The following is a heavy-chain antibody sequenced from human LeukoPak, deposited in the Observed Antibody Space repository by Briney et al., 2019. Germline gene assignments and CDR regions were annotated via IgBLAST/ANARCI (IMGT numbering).Heavy chain of an antibody. CDR1: GYTFNGYY. Sequence: GESLKISCQGSGYTFNGYYKHWVRQAPGQGLEWMGWINPNSGGANYAQKFQGRVTMTRDTSISTAYMELSRLRSDDTAMYYCARSSGWKYNIDYWGQGTLVTVSS. J-gene: IGHJ4*02. CDR3: ARSSGWKYNIDY. CDR2: INPNSGGA. D-gene: IGHD6-19*01. V-gene: IGHV1-2*02.